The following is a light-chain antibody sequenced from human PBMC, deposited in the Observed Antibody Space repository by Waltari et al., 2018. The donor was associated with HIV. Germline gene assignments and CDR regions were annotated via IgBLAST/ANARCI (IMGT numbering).Light chain of an antibody. V-gene: IGLV1-47*01. J-gene: IGLJ7*01. CDR2: MNN. Sequence: QSVLTQPPSASGTPGQRVTISCSGSRSNIGSNYVYWYQQLPGTTPKLLIYMNNQRPSGVPDRFSGSKAGTSASLAISGLRSEDEADYYCAAWDDSLSGAVFGGGTQLTVL. CDR1: RSNIGSNY. CDR3: AAWDDSLSGAV.